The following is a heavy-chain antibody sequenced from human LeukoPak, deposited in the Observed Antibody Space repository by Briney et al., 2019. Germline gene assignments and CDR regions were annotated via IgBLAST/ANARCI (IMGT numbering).Heavy chain of an antibody. V-gene: IGHV4-34*01. CDR3: ARHYSSSWKMWFDP. J-gene: IGHJ5*02. D-gene: IGHD6-13*01. CDR2: INHSGST. CDR1: GGSFSGYY. Sequence: SETLSLTCAVYGGSFSGYYWSWIRQPPGKGLEWIGEINHSGSTNYNPSLKSRVTISVDTSKKQISLKLSSVAAEDMAVYYCARHYSSSWKMWFDPWGQGTLVTVSS.